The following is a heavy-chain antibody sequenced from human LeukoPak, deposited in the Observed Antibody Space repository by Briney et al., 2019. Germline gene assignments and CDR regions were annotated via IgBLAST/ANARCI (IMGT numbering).Heavy chain of an antibody. CDR1: GDTFTGYY. D-gene: IGHD5-18*01. J-gene: IGHJ4*02. CDR3: ARVGGYSYGYFDY. V-gene: IGHV1-2*02. CDR2: INPNSGGT. Sequence: GASVKVSCKASGDTFTGYYMHWVRQAPGQGLEWMGWINPNSGGTNYAQKFQGRVTMTRDTSISTAYMELSRLRSDDTAVYYCARVGGYSYGYFDYWGQGTLVTVSS.